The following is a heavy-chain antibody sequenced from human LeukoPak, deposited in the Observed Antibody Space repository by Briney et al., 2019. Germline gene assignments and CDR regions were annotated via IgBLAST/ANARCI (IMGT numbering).Heavy chain of an antibody. CDR2: ITGHSSTI. Sequence: PGGSLRLSCAASGFTFSSYSMNWVRQAPGKGLEWVSYITGHSSTIYYADSVKGRFTISRDNAKNSLYLQMNSLRAEDTALYYCAKPFYYDSSGYYSPFDYWGQGTLVTVSS. V-gene: IGHV3-48*01. J-gene: IGHJ4*02. CDR3: AKPFYYDSSGYYSPFDY. CDR1: GFTFSSYS. D-gene: IGHD3-22*01.